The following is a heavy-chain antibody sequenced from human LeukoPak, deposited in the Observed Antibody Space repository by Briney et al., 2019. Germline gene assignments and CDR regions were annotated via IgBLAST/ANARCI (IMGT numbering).Heavy chain of an antibody. J-gene: IGHJ4*02. CDR3: AKRPHCTGPGCHHIEY. Sequence: GGSLRLSCAASGFTFITCLMTWVRQAPGRGMEWVSTISGSDTTTYYADSVKGRFAISRDNSKNTLFLQMNSMRAEDTAVYYCAKRPHCTGPGCHHIEYWGQGTLVTVSS. CDR2: ISGSDTTT. CDR1: GFTFITCL. V-gene: IGHV3-23*01. D-gene: IGHD2-8*02.